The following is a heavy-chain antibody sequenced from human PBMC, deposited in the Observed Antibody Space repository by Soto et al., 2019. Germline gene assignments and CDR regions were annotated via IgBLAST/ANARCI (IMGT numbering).Heavy chain of an antibody. D-gene: IGHD3-10*01. V-gene: IGHV2-5*02. CDR2: IYWDNDK. Sequence: QITLKESGPPLVKPTQTLTLTCSFSGFSLSTTGVGVGWIRQSPGKALEWLAIIYWDNDKRYSPSLKSRVTITNDTSKNQVVLTVTNMHPVDTGTYYCARSLWFGELHWGQGALVTVSS. CDR1: GFSLSTTGVG. CDR3: ARSLWFGELH. J-gene: IGHJ4*02.